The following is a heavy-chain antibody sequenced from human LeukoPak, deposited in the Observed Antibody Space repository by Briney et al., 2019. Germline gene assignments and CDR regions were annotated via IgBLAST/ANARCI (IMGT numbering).Heavy chain of an antibody. J-gene: IGHJ3*02. CDR2: ISSSSSSYI. Sequence: PGGSLRLSCAASGFTFSNYKMNWVRQAPGKGLEWVSSISSSSSSYIYYADSVKGRFTISRDNAKNSLYLQMNSLRAEDTAVYYCTRDRVPNYDFWRGDAFDIWGQGTMVTVSS. CDR1: GFTFSNYK. CDR3: TRDRVPNYDFWRGDAFDI. V-gene: IGHV3-21*01. D-gene: IGHD3-3*01.